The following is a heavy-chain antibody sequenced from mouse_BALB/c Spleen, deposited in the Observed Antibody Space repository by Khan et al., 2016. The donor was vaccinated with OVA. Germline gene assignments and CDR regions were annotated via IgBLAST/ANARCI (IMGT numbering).Heavy chain of an antibody. Sequence: QVQLKESGPGLVAPSQSLSITCTVSGFSSTNYGVNWVRQPPGKGLEWLGVIWAAGNTNYNSALMSRLSISTDKSKSQVFLRMNSLQTDDTAVYYCATIVYGKRYYAMDYWGQGTSVTVSS. CDR2: IWAAGNT. CDR3: ATIVYGKRYYAMDY. D-gene: IGHD2-1*01. CDR1: GFSSTNYG. J-gene: IGHJ4*01. V-gene: IGHV2-9*02.